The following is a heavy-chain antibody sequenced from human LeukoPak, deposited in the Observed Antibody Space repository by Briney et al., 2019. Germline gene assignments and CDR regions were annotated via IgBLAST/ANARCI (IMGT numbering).Heavy chain of an antibody. J-gene: IGHJ6*02. V-gene: IGHV4-59*01. D-gene: IGHD6-13*01. CDR2: IYYSGST. CDR1: GGSISSYY. Sequence: PSETLSLTCTVSGGSISSYYWSWIRQPPGKGLEWIGYIYYSGSTNYNPSLKSRVTISVDTSKNQFSLKLSSVTAADTAVYYCARVIWAAAAGFYGMDVWGQGTTVTVSS. CDR3: ARVIWAAAAGFYGMDV.